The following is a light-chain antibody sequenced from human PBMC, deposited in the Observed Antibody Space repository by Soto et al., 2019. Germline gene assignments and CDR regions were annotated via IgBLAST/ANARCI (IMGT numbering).Light chain of an antibody. J-gene: IGLJ3*02. CDR3: SSYTGSTTPWV. Sequence: QSVLTQPASVSGSPGQSITISCTGTSSDIGAYNYVSWYQQHPGKAPKLLIYDVSHRPSGVPVRFSGSKSGNTASLTISGLQAEDETEYSCSSYTGSTTPWVFGGGTKLTVL. CDR1: SSDIGAYNY. CDR2: DVS. V-gene: IGLV2-14*03.